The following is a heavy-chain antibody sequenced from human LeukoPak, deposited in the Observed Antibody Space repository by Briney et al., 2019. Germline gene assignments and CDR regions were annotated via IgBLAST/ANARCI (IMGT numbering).Heavy chain of an antibody. Sequence: GGSLRLSCAASGFIFSSHSMDWVRQAPGKGLEWVSSISSSSSYIYYADSVKGRFTISRDNAKNSLFLQMNSLRAEDTALYYCARVPQQWLPPDSWGQGTLVTVSS. CDR2: ISSSSSYI. D-gene: IGHD6-19*01. J-gene: IGHJ4*02. CDR1: GFIFSSHS. V-gene: IGHV3-21*01. CDR3: ARVPQQWLPPDS.